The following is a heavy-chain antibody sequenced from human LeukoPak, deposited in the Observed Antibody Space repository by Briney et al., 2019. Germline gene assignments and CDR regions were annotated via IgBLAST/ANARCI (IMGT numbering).Heavy chain of an antibody. CDR2: INHSGST. V-gene: IGHV4-34*01. CDR3: ARTRNYYYDFDY. J-gene: IGHJ4*02. Sequence: PSETLSLTCAVYGGSFSGYYWSWIRQPPGKGLEWIGEINHSGSTNYNPSLKSRVTISVDTSKNQFSLKLSSVTAADTAVYYCARTRNYYYDFDYWGQGTLVTVSS. D-gene: IGHD3-22*01. CDR1: GGSFSGYY.